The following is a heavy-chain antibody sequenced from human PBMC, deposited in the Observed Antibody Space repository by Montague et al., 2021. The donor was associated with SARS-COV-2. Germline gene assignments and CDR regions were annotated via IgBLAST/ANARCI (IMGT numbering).Heavy chain of an antibody. CDR3: ARVNYYTGYFDS. J-gene: IGHJ4*02. V-gene: IGHV4-59*01. CDR1: GASMRDYY. Sequence: SETLSLTCTVSGASMRDYYWSWIRQPPGQGLELIWYIYYSWSTDYNPSLNSRVTLSLYTSKNQFSLNLRSGTAADTAFYFCARVNYYTGYFDSWGQGTLVTVSS. CDR2: IYYSWST. D-gene: IGHD3-22*01.